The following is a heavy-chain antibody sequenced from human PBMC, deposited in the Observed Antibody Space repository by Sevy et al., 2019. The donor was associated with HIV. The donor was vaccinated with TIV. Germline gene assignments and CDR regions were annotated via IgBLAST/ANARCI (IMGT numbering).Heavy chain of an antibody. J-gene: IGHJ2*01. Sequence: GGSLRLSCAASGFTFRDYYMSWIRQAPGKGLEWVSYISDSGSTIYYADSVKGRFTISRDNAKNSMYLQMNSLRADDTAVYHCAREGDLRYFDFWGRGTLVTVSS. CDR2: ISDSGSTI. D-gene: IGHD3-10*01. V-gene: IGHV3-11*01. CDR3: AREGDLRYFDF. CDR1: GFTFRDYY.